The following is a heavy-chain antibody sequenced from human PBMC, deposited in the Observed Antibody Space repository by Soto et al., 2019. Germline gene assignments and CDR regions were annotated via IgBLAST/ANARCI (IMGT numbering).Heavy chain of an antibody. D-gene: IGHD2-15*01. J-gene: IGHJ5*02. CDR3: AKDGGGPCSIGCWFDP. CDR1: GFTFNNYA. V-gene: IGHV3-23*01. Sequence: GGSLGLSCAASGFTFNNYALTWVRQAPGKGLEWVSSISASGATTYYAESVEGRFTISRDNSKNTLYLQMSSLGAEDTAIYYCAKDGGGPCSIGCWFDPWGQGTLVTVSS. CDR2: ISASGATT.